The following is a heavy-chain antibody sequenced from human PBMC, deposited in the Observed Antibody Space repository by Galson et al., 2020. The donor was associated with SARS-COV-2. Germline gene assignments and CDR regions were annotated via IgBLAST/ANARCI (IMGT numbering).Heavy chain of an antibody. CDR3: ATGPTTVTTRWFDP. J-gene: IGHJ5*02. Sequence: ASVKVSCKVSGYTLTELSMHWVRQAPGKGLEWMGGFDPEDGETIYAQKFQGRVTMTEDTSTDTAYMELSSLRSEDTAVYYCATGPTTVTTRWFDPWGQGTLVTVSS. CDR2: FDPEDGET. D-gene: IGHD4-17*01. CDR1: GYTLTELS. V-gene: IGHV1-24*01.